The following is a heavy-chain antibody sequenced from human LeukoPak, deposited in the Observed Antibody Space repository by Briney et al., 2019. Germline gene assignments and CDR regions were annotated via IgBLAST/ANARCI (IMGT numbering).Heavy chain of an antibody. CDR2: ISSSSSYI. D-gene: IGHD3-3*01. CDR3: ARDLDFGRLDL. V-gene: IGHV3-21*01. Sequence: GGPLKFSVAASGFPSISLTLTWFRKAPGKGLDWVSSISSSSSYIYYADSVKGRFTISRDNAKNSLYPQMNSLRAEDTAVYYCARDLDFGRLDLWGRGTLVTVSS. J-gene: IGHJ2*01. CDR1: GFPSISLT.